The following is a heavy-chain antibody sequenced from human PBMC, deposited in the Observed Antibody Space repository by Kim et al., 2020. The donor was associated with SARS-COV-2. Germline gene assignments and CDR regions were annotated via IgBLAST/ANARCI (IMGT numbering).Heavy chain of an antibody. Sequence: SETLSLTCTVSGGSITGYCWSWIWQPAGKGLEWIGRICSSGSTNYNPSFESRITMSVDTSKNQFSLKVNSVTAAETAVYYCARDCTGDCSNWFAPWGQGTLVTVSS. J-gene: IGHJ5*02. CDR3: ARDCTGDCSNWFAP. CDR2: ICSSGST. CDR1: GGSITGYC. D-gene: IGHD2-21*01. V-gene: IGHV4-4*07.